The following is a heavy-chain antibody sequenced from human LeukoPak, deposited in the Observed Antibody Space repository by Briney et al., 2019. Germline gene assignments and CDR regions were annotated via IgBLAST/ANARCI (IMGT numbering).Heavy chain of an antibody. J-gene: IGHJ3*02. V-gene: IGHV4-39*01. CDR3: ARQDAAFDI. Sequence: PSETLSLTCTVSDGSIINRSYYWGWIRQPPGKGLEWIGGIYYSGSTYYNPSLKSRVTISVDTSKSQFSLKLSSVTAADTAVYYCARQDAAFDIWGQGTLVTVSS. CDR1: DGSIINRSYY. CDR2: IYYSGST.